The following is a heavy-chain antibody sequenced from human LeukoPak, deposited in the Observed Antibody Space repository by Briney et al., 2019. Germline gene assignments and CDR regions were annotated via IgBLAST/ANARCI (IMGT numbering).Heavy chain of an antibody. CDR1: GYTFTGYY. CDR3: ARTWVTMVRGVIRGGPNWFDP. Sequence: ASVKVSCKASGYTFTGYYMHWVRQAPGQGLEWMGRINPNSGGTNYAQKFQGRVTMTRDTSISTAYMELSRLRSDDTAVYYCARTWVTMVRGVIRGGPNWFDPWGREPWSPSPQ. V-gene: IGHV1-2*06. D-gene: IGHD3-10*01. J-gene: IGHJ5*02. CDR2: INPNSGGT.